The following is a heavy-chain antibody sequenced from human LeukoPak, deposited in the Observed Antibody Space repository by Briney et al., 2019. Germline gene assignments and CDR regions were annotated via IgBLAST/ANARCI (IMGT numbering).Heavy chain of an antibody. CDR2: IYYSGST. V-gene: IGHV4-39*07. D-gene: IGHD6-19*01. CDR3: ARLRGSSGWDYYYYYYYMDV. CDR1: GGSISSSSYY. J-gene: IGHJ6*03. Sequence: SETLSLTCTVSGGSISSSSYYWGWIRQPPGKGLEWIGSIYYSGSTYYNPSLKSRVTISVDTSKNQFSLKLSSVTAADTAVYYCARLRGSSGWDYYYYYYYMDVWGKGTTVTISS.